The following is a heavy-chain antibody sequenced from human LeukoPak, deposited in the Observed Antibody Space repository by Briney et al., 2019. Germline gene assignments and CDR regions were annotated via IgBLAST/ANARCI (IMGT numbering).Heavy chain of an antibody. CDR2: IRYDGSNK. V-gene: IGHV3-30*02. D-gene: IGHD6-13*01. J-gene: IGHJ6*03. Sequence: GGSLRLSCAASGFTFSSYGMHWVRQAPGKGLEWVAFIRYDGSNKYYADSVKGRFTISRDNSKNTLYLQMNSLRAEDTAVYYCARRDRSSSGGWYYYYMDVWGKGTTVTVSS. CDR1: GFTFSSYG. CDR3: ARRDRSSSGGWYYYYMDV.